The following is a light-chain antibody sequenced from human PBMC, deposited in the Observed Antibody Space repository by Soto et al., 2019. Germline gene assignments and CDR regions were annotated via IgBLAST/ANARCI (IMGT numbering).Light chain of an antibody. Sequence: QSALTQPPSASGSPGQSVTISCTGTSSDVGGDNYVSWYQQHPGKAPKLLIYEVSKRPSGVPDRFSGSKSGNTASLAVSGLQAEDEADYYCSSYAGSKSDVVFGGGTKLTVL. CDR3: SSYAGSKSDVV. V-gene: IGLV2-8*01. J-gene: IGLJ2*01. CDR1: SSDVGGDNY. CDR2: EVS.